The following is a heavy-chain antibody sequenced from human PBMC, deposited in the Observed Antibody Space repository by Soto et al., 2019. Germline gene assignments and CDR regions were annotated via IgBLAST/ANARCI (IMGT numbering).Heavy chain of an antibody. D-gene: IGHD6-13*01. V-gene: IGHV4-34*01. CDR3: ARHHVRGRPIAGAAEF. CDR2: INHSGNT. J-gene: IGHJ4*02. Sequence: QVQLQQWGAGLLKPSETLSLTCAVYGGSFSGYYWSWIRQPPGKGLEWIGEINHSGNTNYNPSLKSRVTISVDTSKNQLFLNLSSVTAADTAMYYCARHHVRGRPIAGAAEFWGQGPLVTVSS. CDR1: GGSFSGYY.